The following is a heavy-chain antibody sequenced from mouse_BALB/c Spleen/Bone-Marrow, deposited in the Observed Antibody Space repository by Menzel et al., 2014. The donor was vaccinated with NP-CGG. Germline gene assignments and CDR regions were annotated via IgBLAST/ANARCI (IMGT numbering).Heavy chain of an antibody. D-gene: IGHD4-1*01. CDR2: IHPSDSES. J-gene: IGHJ2*01. Sequence: QVQLQQSGAELVRPGTSVQLSCKASGYSFTNYWTNWVKQRPGQGLEWIGMIHPSDSESRLNQKFKDKATLTVDKSSTTAYMQLSSPTSEDSSVYYCARGLGEIWGYWGQGTTLTVSS. V-gene: IGHV1-61*01. CDR3: ARGLGEIWGY. CDR1: GYSFTNYW.